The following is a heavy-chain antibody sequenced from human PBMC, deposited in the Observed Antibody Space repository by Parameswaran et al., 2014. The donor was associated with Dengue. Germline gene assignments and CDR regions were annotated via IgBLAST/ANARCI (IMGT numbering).Heavy chain of an antibody. CDR3: AKGEYYYYYGMDV. V-gene: IGHV3-30*18. Sequence: QAGSRLKISCAASGFTFSSYGMHWVRQAPGKGLEWVAVISYDGSNKYYADSVKGRFTISRDNSKNTLYLQMNSLRAEDTAVYYCAKGEYYYYYGMDVWGQGTTVTVSS. J-gene: IGHJ6*02. CDR2: ISYDGSNK. CDR1: GFTFSSYG.